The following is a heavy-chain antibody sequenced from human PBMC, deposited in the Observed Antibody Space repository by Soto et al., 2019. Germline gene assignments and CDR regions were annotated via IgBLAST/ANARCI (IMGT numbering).Heavy chain of an antibody. Sequence: SETLSLTCTVSGGSVSSGSYYWSWIRQPPGKGLEWIGYIYYSGSTNYNPSLKSRVTISVDTSKNQFSLKLSSVTAAETAVYYCAREHFQWRSPDYWGQGTLVTVSS. V-gene: IGHV4-61*01. CDR1: GGSVSSGSYY. CDR2: IYYSGST. J-gene: IGHJ4*02. D-gene: IGHD3-3*02. CDR3: AREHFQWRSPDY.